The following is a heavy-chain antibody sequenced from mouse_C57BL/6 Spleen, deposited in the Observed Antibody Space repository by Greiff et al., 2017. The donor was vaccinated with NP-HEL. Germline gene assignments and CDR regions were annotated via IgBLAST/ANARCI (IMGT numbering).Heavy chain of an antibody. CDR1: GYAFSSSW. V-gene: IGHV1-82*01. D-gene: IGHD2-1*01. CDR3: ARAPLYGNYFDY. Sequence: LQESGPELVKPGASVKISCKASGYAFSSSWMNWVKQRPGKGLEWIGRIYPGDGDTNYNGKFKGKATLTADKSSSTAYMQLSSLTSEDSAVYFCARAPLYGNYFDYWGQGTTLTVSS. CDR2: IYPGDGDT. J-gene: IGHJ2*01.